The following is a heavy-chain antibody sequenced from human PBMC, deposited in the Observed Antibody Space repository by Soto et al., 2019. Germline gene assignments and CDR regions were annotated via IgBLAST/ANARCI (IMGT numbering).Heavy chain of an antibody. D-gene: IGHD3-3*01. J-gene: IGHJ6*03. CDR2: ISAYNGNT. CDR1: GYTFTSYG. CDR3: ARGGGVNYDFWSGYSNYYYYYMDV. V-gene: IGHV1-18*01. Sequence: GASVKVSCKASGYTFTSYGISWVRQAPGQGLEWMGWISAYNGNTNYAQKLQGRFTMTTDTSTSTAYMELRSLRSDDTAVYYCARGGGVNYDFWSGYSNYYYYYMDVWGKGTTVTVSS.